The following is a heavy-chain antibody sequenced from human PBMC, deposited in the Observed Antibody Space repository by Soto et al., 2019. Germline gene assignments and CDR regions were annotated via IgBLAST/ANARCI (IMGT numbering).Heavy chain of an antibody. CDR2: IYYSGST. V-gene: IGHV4-59*12. D-gene: IGHD3-9*01. Sequence: PSATLSLTCTVSGGSISSYYWSWIRQPPGKGLEWIGYIYYSGSTNYNPSLKSRVTISVDTSKNQFSLKLSSVTAADTAVYYCASRGSYYDILTGYPTPYYYYGMDVWGQGTTVTGSS. CDR3: ASRGSYYDILTGYPTPYYYYGMDV. CDR1: GGSISSYY. J-gene: IGHJ6*02.